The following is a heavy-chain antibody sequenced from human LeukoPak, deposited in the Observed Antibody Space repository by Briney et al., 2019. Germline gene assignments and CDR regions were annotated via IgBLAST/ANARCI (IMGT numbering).Heavy chain of an antibody. CDR1: GGSISSSSYY. V-gene: IGHV4-39*01. Sequence: SETLSLTCTVSGGSISSSSYYWGWIRQPPGKGLEWIGTIYYSGSTYYNASLKSRVTISGDTSKKQFSLKLSSVTAADTAVCYCASQHPGAYWGQGTLVTVSS. D-gene: IGHD3-10*01. CDR2: IYYSGST. CDR3: ASQHPGAY. J-gene: IGHJ4*02.